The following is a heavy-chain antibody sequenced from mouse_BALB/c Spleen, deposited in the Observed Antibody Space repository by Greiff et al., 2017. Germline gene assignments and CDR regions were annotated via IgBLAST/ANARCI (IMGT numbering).Heavy chain of an antibody. CDR1: GFTFSSYT. CDR3: TNLGGGDAMDY. D-gene: IGHD3-3*01. J-gene: IGHJ4*01. CDR2: ISSGGSYT. V-gene: IGHV5-6-4*01. Sequence: EVHLVESGGGLVKPGGSLKLSCAASGFTFSSYTMSWVRQTPEKRLEWVATISSGGSYTYYPDSVKGRFTISRDNAKNTLYLQMSSLKSEDTAMYYCTNLGGGDAMDYWGQGTSVTVSS.